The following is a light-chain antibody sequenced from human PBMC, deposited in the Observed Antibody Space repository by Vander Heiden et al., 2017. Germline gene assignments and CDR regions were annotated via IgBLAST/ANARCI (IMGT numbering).Light chain of an antibody. CDR2: DAS. V-gene: IGKV1-33*01. J-gene: IGKJ3*01. Sequence: EIQMTQSPSSLSASVGDRVTITCQASQDISKYLNWYQQKPGKAPKLLIYDASNLETGVPSRFSGSGSGTDFTFTISSLQPEDIATYHCHQYNNIPFTFGPGTKVDIK. CDR1: QDISKY. CDR3: HQYNNIPFT.